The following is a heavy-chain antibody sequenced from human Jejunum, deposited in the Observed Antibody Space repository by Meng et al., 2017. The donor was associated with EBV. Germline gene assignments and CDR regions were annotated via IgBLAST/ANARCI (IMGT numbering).Heavy chain of an antibody. CDR3: ARDGGPSGSYAYWFDP. D-gene: IGHD1-26*01. V-gene: IGHV4-4*02. J-gene: IGHJ5*02. CDR2: IFHIGTT. CDR1: GGSISSSNW. Sequence: QLLLMGSAPCWVQPLVTLSLTCSVSGGSISSSNWWSWARQPPGKGPEWIGEIFHIGTTNYNPTLKSRVTMSVDKSKNHFSLKLTSVTAADTAVYYCARDGGPSGSYAYWFDPWGQGTLVTVSS.